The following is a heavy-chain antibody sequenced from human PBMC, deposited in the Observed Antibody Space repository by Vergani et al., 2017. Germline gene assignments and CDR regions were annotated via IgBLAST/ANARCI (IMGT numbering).Heavy chain of an antibody. D-gene: IGHD5-18*01. CDR3: ARVHLQLWENWFDP. J-gene: IGHJ5*02. V-gene: IGHV4-59*12. CDR2: IYYSGST. Sequence: QVQLQESGPGLVKPSETLSLTCTVSGGSISSYYWSWIRQPPGKGLEWIGYIYYSGSTYYNPSLKSRVTISVDTSKNQFSLKLSSVTAADTAVYYCARVHLQLWENWFDPWGQGTLVTVSS. CDR1: GGSISSYY.